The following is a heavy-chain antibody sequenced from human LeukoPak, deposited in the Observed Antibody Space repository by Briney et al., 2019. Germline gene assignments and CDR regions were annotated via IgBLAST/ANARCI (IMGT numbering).Heavy chain of an antibody. Sequence: PSETLSLTCAVSGGYISADYWIWIRQPPGTGLEWIGYIYYSGSTNYNPSLKSRVTISVDTSKNQFSLKLSSVTAADTAVYYCARGSSAFDNWGQGTLVTVSS. CDR1: GGYISADY. CDR2: IYYSGST. D-gene: IGHD3-10*01. CDR3: ARGSSAFDN. J-gene: IGHJ4*02. V-gene: IGHV4-59*08.